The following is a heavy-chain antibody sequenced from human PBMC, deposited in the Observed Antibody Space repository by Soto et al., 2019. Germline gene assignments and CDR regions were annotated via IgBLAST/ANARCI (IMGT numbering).Heavy chain of an antibody. CDR1: GFTFSSYW. J-gene: IGHJ4*02. V-gene: IGHV3-74*01. CDR2: TKNDGRST. CDR3: ARDVTNYFDY. D-gene: IGHD3-10*01. Sequence: GGSLRLSCAASGFTFSSYWMHWVRQPPGKGLVWVSRTKNDGRSTGYADSVKGRFTISRDNAKNTLYLQMNSLRADDTAVYYCARDVTNYFDYWGQGTLVTVSS.